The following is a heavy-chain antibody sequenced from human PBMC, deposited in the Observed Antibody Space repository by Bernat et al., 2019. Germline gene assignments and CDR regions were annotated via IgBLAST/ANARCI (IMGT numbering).Heavy chain of an antibody. V-gene: IGHV3-72*01. Sequence: VQLVESGGGLVQPGGSLRLSCAGSGFTLSDHYMDWIRQAPGKGLEWVGLNRDKAKSYTTEYAASVKGRFTISRDDSGNSLYLQMNSLKSEETAVYYCARLPTSVVVTADWGQGTLVIVSS. D-gene: IGHD2-21*02. CDR2: NRDKAKSYTT. CDR1: GFTLSDHY. J-gene: IGHJ4*02. CDR3: ARLPTSVVVTAD.